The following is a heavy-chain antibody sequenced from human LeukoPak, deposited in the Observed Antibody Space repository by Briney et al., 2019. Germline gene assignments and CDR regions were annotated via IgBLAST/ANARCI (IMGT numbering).Heavy chain of an antibody. CDR2: IYYSGST. CDR1: GGSISSSSYY. J-gene: IGHJ4*02. Sequence: SETLSLTCTVSGGSISSSSYYWGWIRQPPGKGLEWIGSIYYSGSTYYNPSLKSRVTISVDTSKNQFSLKLSSVTAADTAVYYCARDGGTTSNLFDYWGQGTPVTVSS. V-gene: IGHV4-39*07. D-gene: IGHD4-17*01. CDR3: ARDGGTTSNLFDY.